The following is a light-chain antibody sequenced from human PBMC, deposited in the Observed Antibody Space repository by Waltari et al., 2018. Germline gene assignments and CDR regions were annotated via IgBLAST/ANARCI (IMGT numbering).Light chain of an antibody. J-gene: IGLJ2*01. Sequence: QSVLTQPPSVSGAPGPRVTISCTVGGSTIGASDDVTWYRQLPGTAPELLIYGVNNRPSGVPDRFFGSLSGTSASLAITGLQAEDEADYYCQSYDTSLSVVFGGGTKLTV. CDR3: QSYDTSLSVV. CDR2: GVN. V-gene: IGLV1-40*01. CDR1: GSTIGASDD.